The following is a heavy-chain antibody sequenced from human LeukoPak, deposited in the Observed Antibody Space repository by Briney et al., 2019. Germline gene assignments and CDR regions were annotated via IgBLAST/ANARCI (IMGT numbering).Heavy chain of an antibody. V-gene: IGHV3-74*01. Sequence: PGGSLRLSCEASGFIFSNHWMHWVRQTPGKGLVWLSRISGDGSDTTYVDSVRGRFTISRDNSKNTLYLQMNSLRAEDTAVYYCAKDGGPPYSPPYYGMDVWGQGTTVTVSS. CDR1: GFIFSNHW. J-gene: IGHJ6*02. D-gene: IGHD5-18*01. CDR3: AKDGGPPYSPPYYGMDV. CDR2: ISGDGSDT.